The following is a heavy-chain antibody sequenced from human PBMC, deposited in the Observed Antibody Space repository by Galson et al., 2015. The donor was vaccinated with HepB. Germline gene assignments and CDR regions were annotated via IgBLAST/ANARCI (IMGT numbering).Heavy chain of an antibody. D-gene: IGHD5-24*01. CDR1: GYSFTSYW. CDR2: IDPSDSYT. V-gene: IGHV5-10-1*01. J-gene: IGHJ4*02. CDR3: ARHRADGDNW. Sequence: QSGAEVKKPGESLRISCKGSGYSFTSYWISWVRQMPGNGLERMGRIDPSDSYTNYSQSFQGHVTISADKSISTAYLQWSSLKASDTAIYYCARHRADGDNWWGQGTLVTVSS.